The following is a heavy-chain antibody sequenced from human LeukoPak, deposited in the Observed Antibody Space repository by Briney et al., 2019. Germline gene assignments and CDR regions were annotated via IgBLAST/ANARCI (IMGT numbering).Heavy chain of an antibody. CDR2: IYYSGST. V-gene: IGHV4-39*01. D-gene: IGHD5-18*01. CDR3: ARKLWLFGYFDY. J-gene: IGHJ4*02. CDR1: GGSISSSSYY. Sequence: SETLSLTCTVSGGSISSSSYYWGWIRQPPGKALEWIGSIYYSGSTYYNPSLKSRVTISVDTSKNQFSLKLSSVTAADTAVYYCARKLWLFGYFDYWGQGTLVTVSS.